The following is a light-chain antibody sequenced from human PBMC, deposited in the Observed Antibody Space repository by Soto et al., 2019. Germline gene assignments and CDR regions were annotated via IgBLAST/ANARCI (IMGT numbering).Light chain of an antibody. CDR2: AAS. J-gene: IGKJ4*01. Sequence: DIQMTQSPSSVSASVGDSLTITCRASQGITSWVAWYQHKPGRAAKLLIYAASSLQSGVPSRFSGSGSRTDFTLTISSLQPEDFGTYYYQKTSSFPLPLGGGPQVEIK. V-gene: IGKV1-12*01. CDR3: QKTSSFPLP. CDR1: QGITSW.